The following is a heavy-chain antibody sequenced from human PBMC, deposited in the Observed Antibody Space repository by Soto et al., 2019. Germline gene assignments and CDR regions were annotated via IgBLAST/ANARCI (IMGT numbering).Heavy chain of an antibody. CDR2: IYYSGST. CDR3: ASVGYYHSSGYYPYGAFDI. V-gene: IGHV4-59*01. Sequence: SETLSLTCTVSGGSISSYYWSWIRQPPGKGLEWIGYIYYSGSTNYNPSLKSRVTISVDTSKNQFSLKLSSVTAADTAVYYCASVGYYHSSGYYPYGAFDIWGQGTMVTVSS. J-gene: IGHJ3*02. CDR1: GGSISSYY. D-gene: IGHD3-22*01.